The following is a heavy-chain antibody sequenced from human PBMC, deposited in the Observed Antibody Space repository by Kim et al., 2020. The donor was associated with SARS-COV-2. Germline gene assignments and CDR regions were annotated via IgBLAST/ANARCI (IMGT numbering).Heavy chain of an antibody. Sequence: GGSLRLSCVASGFNFRDDGMNWVRQAPGKGLEWVSHINGDGDSPYYVDLVKGRFTISRDNSRNSLYLQMNSLRREETALYYCAKDIGEYGSVSYAMDVWGRGTTVTVSS. CDR2: INGDGDSP. CDR3: AKDIGEYGSVSYAMDV. V-gene: IGHV3-43*02. CDR1: GFNFRDDG. D-gene: IGHD3-10*01. J-gene: IGHJ6*02.